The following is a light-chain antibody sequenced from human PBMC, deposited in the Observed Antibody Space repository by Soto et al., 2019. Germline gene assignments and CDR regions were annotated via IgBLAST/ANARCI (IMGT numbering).Light chain of an antibody. CDR2: DVS. J-gene: IGLJ1*01. CDR1: SSEIGAYNF. V-gene: IGLV2-14*03. Sequence: QSALTQPASVSGSPGQSITISCTGSSSEIGAYNFVSLYQQHHPVEAPKVIIYDVSHRPVGVFNRFSGSKSGNAASLTISGLQTEDEADYFCCSYTSATTYVFGTGTKVTVL. CDR3: CSYTSATTYV.